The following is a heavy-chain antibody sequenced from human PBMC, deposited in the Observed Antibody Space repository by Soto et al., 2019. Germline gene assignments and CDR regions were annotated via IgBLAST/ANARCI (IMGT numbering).Heavy chain of an antibody. CDR2: ISWNSGSI. CDR1: GFTFDDYA. D-gene: IGHD1-26*01. V-gene: IGHV3-9*01. CDR3: AKDMVGAFPTYYYYGMDV. J-gene: IGHJ6*02. Sequence: SLRFSCAASGFTFDDYAMHWVRQAPGKGLEWVSGISWNSGSIGYADSVKGRFTISRDNAKNSLYLQMNSLRAEDTALYYCAKDMVGAFPTYYYYGMDVWGQGTTVTVSS.